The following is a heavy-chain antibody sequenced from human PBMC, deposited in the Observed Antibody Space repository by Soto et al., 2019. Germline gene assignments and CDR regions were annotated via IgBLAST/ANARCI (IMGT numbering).Heavy chain of an antibody. CDR2: ISSGGSSK. CDR1: GFTFRDYY. J-gene: IGHJ6*02. D-gene: IGHD2-15*01. Sequence: QEQLVESGGGLVKPGGSLRLSCEASGFTFRDYYMSWIRQAPGKGLEWISYISSGGSSKFYTESVKGRFTISRDIAKNSLYLQMDGLRAEDTGVYFCARRGPLNNIEVVPDYFGLDVWGQGTTVTVSS. CDR3: ARRGPLNNIEVVPDYFGLDV. V-gene: IGHV3-11*01.